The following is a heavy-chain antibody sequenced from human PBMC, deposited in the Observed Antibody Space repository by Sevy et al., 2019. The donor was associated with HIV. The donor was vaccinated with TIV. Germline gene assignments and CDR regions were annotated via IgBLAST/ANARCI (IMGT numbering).Heavy chain of an antibody. D-gene: IGHD5-12*01. V-gene: IGHV4-30-4*01. CDR2: IYYSGST. CDR3: ASGGYGGYDFFRGGWYFDL. J-gene: IGHJ2*01. CDR1: GGSISSGDYY. Sequence: SETLSLTCTVSGGSISSGDYYWSWIRQPPGKGLEWIGYIYYSGSTYYNPSLRSRVTKSVDTSNNQFSLKLSSVTAADTAVYYCASGGYGGYDFFRGGWYFDLWGRGTLVTVSS.